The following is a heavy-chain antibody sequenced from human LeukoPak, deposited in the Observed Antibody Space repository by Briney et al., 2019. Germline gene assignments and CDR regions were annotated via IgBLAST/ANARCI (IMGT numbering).Heavy chain of an antibody. V-gene: IGHV1-8*01. CDR2: MNPNSGNT. CDR3: ARGPTSFPSRGTRIAAAGTGWFDP. CDR1: GYTFTSYD. D-gene: IGHD6-13*01. Sequence: ASVKVSCKASGYTFTSYDINWVRQATGQGLEWMGWMNPNSGNTGYAQKFQGRVTMTRNTSISTAYMELSSLRSEDTAVYYCARGPTSFPSRGTRIAAAGTGWFDPWGQGTLVTVSS. J-gene: IGHJ5*02.